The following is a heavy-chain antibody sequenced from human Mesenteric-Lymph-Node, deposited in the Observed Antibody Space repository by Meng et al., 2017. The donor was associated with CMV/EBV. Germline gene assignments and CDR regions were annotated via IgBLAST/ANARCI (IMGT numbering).Heavy chain of an antibody. CDR1: GASISSSNFY. Sequence: CTVSGASISSSNFYWGWIRQPPGKGLEWTGHIHYSGATFYDPSLKSRVTISMDTSKNQFSLTLNSVTAADMAVYYCVAYDIRGPAFNHWGQGTLVTVSS. CDR3: VAYDIRGPAFNH. D-gene: IGHD3-22*01. CDR2: IHYSGAT. J-gene: IGHJ5*02. V-gene: IGHV4-39*07.